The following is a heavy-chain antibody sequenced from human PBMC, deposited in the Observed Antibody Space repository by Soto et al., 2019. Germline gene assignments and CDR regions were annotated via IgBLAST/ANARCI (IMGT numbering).Heavy chain of an antibody. D-gene: IGHD6-19*01. V-gene: IGHV4-59*01. CDR3: ARGRPTRYSSGWPLFDY. CDR1: NTPMTNYY. J-gene: IGHJ4*02. CDR2: IHSSGGT. Sequence: TSETLSLTCTVSNTPMTNYYWNWIRQPPGKGLEWIAYIHSSGGTNYVPSLRSRATASVDTSNNQFSLRLTSMTAADTAVYYCARGRPTRYSSGWPLFDYWGQGALVTVSS.